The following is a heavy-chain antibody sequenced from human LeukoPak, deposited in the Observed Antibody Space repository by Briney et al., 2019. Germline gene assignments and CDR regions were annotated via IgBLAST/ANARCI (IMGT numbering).Heavy chain of an antibody. CDR2: FIPVFGPA. CDR3: ARAGEVYNSGSYLEY. J-gene: IGHJ4*02. V-gene: IGHV1-69*13. D-gene: IGHD6-19*01. CDR1: GGTFSNYA. Sequence: GASVKVSCKASGGTFSNYAVSWVRQAPRQGLEWMGGFIPVFGPANYAQKFQGRVTITADESTSTAYMELSSLRSEDTAVYYCARAGEVYNSGSYLEYWGQGTLVTVSS.